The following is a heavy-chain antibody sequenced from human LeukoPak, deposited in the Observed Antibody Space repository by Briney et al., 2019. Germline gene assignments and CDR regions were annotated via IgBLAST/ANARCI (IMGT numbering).Heavy chain of an antibody. Sequence: GGSLRLSCAASGFTFSSYAMSWVRQAPGKGLEWVSAISGSGGSTYYADSVKGRFTISRDNSKNTLYLQMNSLRAEDTAVYYCARDLGDYDILTGRDYWGQGTLVTVSS. D-gene: IGHD3-9*01. V-gene: IGHV3-23*01. CDR1: GFTFSSYA. CDR3: ARDLGDYDILTGRDY. CDR2: ISGSGGST. J-gene: IGHJ4*02.